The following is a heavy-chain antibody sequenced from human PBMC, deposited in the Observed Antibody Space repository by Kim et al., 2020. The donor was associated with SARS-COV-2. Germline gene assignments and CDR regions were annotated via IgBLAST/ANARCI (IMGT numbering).Heavy chain of an antibody. D-gene: IGHD4-17*01. CDR1: GYSFSTYW. CDR3: ARHGAGGGLDY. Sequence: GESLKISCKGSGYSFSTYWIGWVRQMPGKGLEWMGRIDPRDSYNNYSPSFQGHVTISVDKSITTAYLQWSSLKASDTAMYYCARHGAGGGLDYWGQGTLV. V-gene: IGHV5-10-1*01. J-gene: IGHJ4*02. CDR2: IDPRDSYN.